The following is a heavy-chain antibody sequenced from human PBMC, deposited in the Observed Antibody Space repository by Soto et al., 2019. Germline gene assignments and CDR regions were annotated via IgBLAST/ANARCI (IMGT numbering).Heavy chain of an antibody. CDR2: VYDSGTT. Sequence: SETLSLTCTVSGGSISSSSYYWGWIRQPPGKGLEWIGNVYDSGTTNYNPSLRSRVTISVDTSTSQFSLKLSSVIAADTAVYYCSRDVSCSGGSCYPNDWFDPWGQGTPVTVSS. D-gene: IGHD2-15*01. CDR1: GGSISSSSYY. CDR3: SRDVSCSGGSCYPNDWFDP. V-gene: IGHV4-39*07. J-gene: IGHJ5*02.